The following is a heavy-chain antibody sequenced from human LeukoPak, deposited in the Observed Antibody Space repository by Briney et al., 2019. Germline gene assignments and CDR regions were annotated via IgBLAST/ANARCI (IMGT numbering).Heavy chain of an antibody. CDR2: IRYDGGNK. CDR3: AKGGYDSSGDDY. CDR1: GFTFSSYG. V-gene: IGHV3-30*02. J-gene: IGHJ4*02. Sequence: SGGSLRLSCAASGFTFSSYGMHWVRQAPGKGLEWVAFIRYDGGNKYYADSVKGRFTISRDNSKNTLYLQMNSLRAEDTAVYYCAKGGYDSSGDDYWGQGTLVTVSS. D-gene: IGHD3-22*01.